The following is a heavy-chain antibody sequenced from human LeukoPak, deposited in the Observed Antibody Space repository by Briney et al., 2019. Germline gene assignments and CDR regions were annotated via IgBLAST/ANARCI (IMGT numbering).Heavy chain of an antibody. D-gene: IGHD2-2*01. CDR1: GYTFTGYH. V-gene: IGHV1-2*06. CDR3: ARDYCSSTSCLFDY. J-gene: IGHJ4*02. Sequence: ASVKVSCKASGYTFTGYHMHWVRQAPGQGLEWMGRINPNSGDTNYAQKFQGRVTMTRDTSISTAYMELSRLTSDDTAVYYCARDYCSSTSCLFDYWGQGTLVTVSS. CDR2: INPNSGDT.